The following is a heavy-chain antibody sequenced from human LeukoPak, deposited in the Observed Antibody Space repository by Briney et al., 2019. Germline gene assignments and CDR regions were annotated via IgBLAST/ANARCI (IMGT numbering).Heavy chain of an antibody. CDR3: ARVQTATHDYYYYGMDV. J-gene: IGHJ6*02. D-gene: IGHD2-21*02. CDR1: GFTFSSYA. V-gene: IGHV3-30*04. Sequence: GGSLRLSCAASGFTFSSYAMHWVRQAPGKGLEWVAVISYDGSSKYYADSVKGRFTISRDNSKNTLYLQMNSLRAEDTAVYYCARVQTATHDYYYYGMDVWGQGTTVTVSS. CDR2: ISYDGSSK.